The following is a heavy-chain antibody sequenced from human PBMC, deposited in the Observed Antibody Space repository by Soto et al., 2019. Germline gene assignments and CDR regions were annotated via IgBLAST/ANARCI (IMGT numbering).Heavy chain of an antibody. J-gene: IGHJ6*02. CDR1: GGSISSGDYY. Sequence: SETLSLTCTVSGGSISSGDYYWSWIRQPPGKGLEWIGYIYYSGSTYYNPSLKSRVTISVDTSKNQFSLKLSSVTAADTAVYYCARDRYYDFWSGPPGYYYYYGMDVWGQGTTVTVSS. CDR3: ARDRYYDFWSGPPGYYYYYGMDV. D-gene: IGHD3-3*01. V-gene: IGHV4-30-4*01. CDR2: IYYSGST.